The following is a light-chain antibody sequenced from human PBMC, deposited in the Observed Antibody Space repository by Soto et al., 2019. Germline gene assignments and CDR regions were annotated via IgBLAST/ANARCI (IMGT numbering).Light chain of an antibody. Sequence: DIQLTQSPSSLSASVGDRITITCRSSQSISRYLAWYQQRPGTAPKVLIYAANSLQSGVPSRFSGSGSGTEFTLTISSLQPEDFATYYRQQNNGTPGTFGQGTKVDI. J-gene: IGKJ1*01. V-gene: IGKV1-39*01. CDR3: QQNNGTPGT. CDR1: QSISRY. CDR2: AAN.